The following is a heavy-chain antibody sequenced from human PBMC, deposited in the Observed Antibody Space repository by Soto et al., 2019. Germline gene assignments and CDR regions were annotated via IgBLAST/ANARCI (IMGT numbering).Heavy chain of an antibody. CDR3: ARRARTATTNWGAFDV. V-gene: IGHV3-23*01. D-gene: IGHD1-7*01. J-gene: IGHJ3*01. CDR1: GFTFSDYA. Sequence: PGGSLRLSCAASGFTFSDYAMSWVRQAPGKGREWVSAIDGSSATTNYADSVKGRFTISRDNSKNTLFLQMNSLGADDAAVYYCARRARTATTNWGAFDVWGQGTMVTVSS. CDR2: IDGSSATT.